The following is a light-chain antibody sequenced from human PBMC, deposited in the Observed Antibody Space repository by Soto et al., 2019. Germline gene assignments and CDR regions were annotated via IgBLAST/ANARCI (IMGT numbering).Light chain of an antibody. Sequence: QSVLTQPPSVSGSPGQSVTISCTGTSTDFVSYNRVSWYQQPPGTAPKLIMYEASNRPSGVPDRFSGSKSGNTASLTISGLQAADEADYYCSLYTSENTYVFGTGTKVTVL. CDR2: EAS. CDR3: SLYTSENTYV. CDR1: STDFVSYNR. J-gene: IGLJ1*01. V-gene: IGLV2-18*01.